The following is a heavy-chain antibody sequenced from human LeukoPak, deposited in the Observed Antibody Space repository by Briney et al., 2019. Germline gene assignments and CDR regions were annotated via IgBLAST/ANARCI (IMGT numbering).Heavy chain of an antibody. V-gene: IGHV4-39*07. Sequence: SETLSLTCTVSGGSISSSSCYWGWIRQPPGKGLEWIGSISYTGSTNYNPSLKSRVTMSVDTSKNQFSLKLSSVTAADTAVYYCAREWRGSYFSYWGQGTLVTVSS. CDR1: GGSISSSSCY. CDR2: ISYTGST. D-gene: IGHD3-16*01. CDR3: AREWRGSYFSY. J-gene: IGHJ4*02.